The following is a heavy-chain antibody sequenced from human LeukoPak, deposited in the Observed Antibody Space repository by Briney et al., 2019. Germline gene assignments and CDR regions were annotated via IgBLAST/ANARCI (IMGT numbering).Heavy chain of an antibody. D-gene: IGHD1-20*01. CDR3: AKGHTAMITQDY. V-gene: IGHV3-30*18. CDR2: ISYDGSSK. CDR1: GFTFSSYD. J-gene: IGHJ4*02. Sequence: PGGYLRLSCAVSGFTFSSYDMHWVRQAPGKGLEWVAVISYDGSSKYYADSVKGRFTISRDNSKNTLYLQMNSLRAEDTAVYYCAKGHTAMITQDYRGQGTLVTVSS.